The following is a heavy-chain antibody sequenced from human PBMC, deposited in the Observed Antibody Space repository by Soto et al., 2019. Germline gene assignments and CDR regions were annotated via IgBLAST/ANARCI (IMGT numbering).Heavy chain of an antibody. D-gene: IGHD5-12*01. CDR3: AKEGTGGLYYFDY. J-gene: IGHJ4*02. Sequence: EVQLLESGGGLVQPGGSLRLSCAASGFTFSNYAMSWVRQAPGKGLEWVSIISGSGDSPYYADSVKGRFTISRDNSRKHLYLQRNSLRAGDSAKNYLAKEGTGGLYYFDYWGKGTLVTVSS. CDR2: ISGSGDSP. CDR1: GFTFSNYA. V-gene: IGHV3-23*01.